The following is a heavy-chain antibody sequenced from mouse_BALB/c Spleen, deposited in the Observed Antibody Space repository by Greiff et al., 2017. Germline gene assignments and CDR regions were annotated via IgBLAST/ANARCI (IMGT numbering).Heavy chain of an antibody. CDR3: ARGGDTTATDY. J-gene: IGHJ2*01. Sequence: DVQLVESGGGLVKPGGSLKLSCAASGFTFSSYAMSWVRQTPEKRLEWVASISSGGSTYYPDSVKGRFTISRDNARNILYLQMSSLRSEDTAMYYCARGGDTTATDYWGQGTTLTVSS. V-gene: IGHV5-6-5*01. CDR1: GFTFSSYA. D-gene: IGHD1-2*01. CDR2: ISSGGST.